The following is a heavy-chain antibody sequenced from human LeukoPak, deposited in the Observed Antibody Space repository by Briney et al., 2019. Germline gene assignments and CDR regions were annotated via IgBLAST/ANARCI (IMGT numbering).Heavy chain of an antibody. J-gene: IGHJ3*02. CDR3: ARDISSGRYVDAFDI. CDR2: ISYDGSNK. D-gene: IGHD6-19*01. CDR1: GFTFSSYA. V-gene: IGHV3-30-3*01. Sequence: GGSLRLSCAASGFTFSSYAMHWVRQAPGKGLEWVAVISYDGSNKYYADSVKGRFTISRDNSKNTLYLQMNSLRAEDTAVYYCARDISSGRYVDAFDIWGQGTMVTVSS.